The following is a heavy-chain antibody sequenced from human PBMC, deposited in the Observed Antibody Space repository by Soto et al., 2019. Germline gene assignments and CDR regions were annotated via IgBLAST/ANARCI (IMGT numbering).Heavy chain of an antibody. CDR3: AKDPSPVRLLREYYFDY. CDR1: GFTSSTYS. J-gene: IGHJ4*02. D-gene: IGHD2-15*01. Sequence: TGGSLRLSCVASGFTSSTYSMNWVRQAPGKGLEWVSYISSGSGTIYYADSVKGRFTISRDNSKNTLYLQMNSLRAEDTAVYYCAKDPSPVRLLREYYFDYWGQGTLVTVSS. V-gene: IGHV3-48*01. CDR2: ISSGSGTI.